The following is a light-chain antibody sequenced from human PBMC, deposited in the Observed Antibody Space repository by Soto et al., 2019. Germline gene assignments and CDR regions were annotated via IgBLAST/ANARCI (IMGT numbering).Light chain of an antibody. Sequence: LTQPASVSGSPGQSITISCTGTSSDVGGYNSVSWYQQHPGKAPKLILYDVTDRPSGVSYRFSGSKSGNTASLTISGLQAADEADYFCSSFTSSMTNVFGSGTKATVL. CDR2: DVT. CDR3: SSFTSSMTNV. V-gene: IGLV2-14*01. J-gene: IGLJ1*01. CDR1: SSDVGGYNS.